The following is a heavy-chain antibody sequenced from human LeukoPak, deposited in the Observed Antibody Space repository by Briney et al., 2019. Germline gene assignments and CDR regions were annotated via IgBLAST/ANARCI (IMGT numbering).Heavy chain of an antibody. CDR1: GFTVSGNY. D-gene: IGHD4-23*01. Sequence: PGGSLRLSSAVSGFTVSGNYMSWIRQAPGKGLEWVSLIYSDDTTLYADSVKGRFTISRDISKNTLYLQMSSLRAEDTAVYYCARRAGGYSHPYGYWGQGVLVTVSS. J-gene: IGHJ4*02. CDR2: IYSDDTT. CDR3: ARRAGGYSHPYGY. V-gene: IGHV3-53*01.